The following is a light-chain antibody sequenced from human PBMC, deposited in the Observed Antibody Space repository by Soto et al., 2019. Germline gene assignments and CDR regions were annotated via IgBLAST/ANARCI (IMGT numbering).Light chain of an antibody. J-gene: IGLJ1*01. CDR2: EVS. CDR1: SSDVGDYNY. V-gene: IGLV2-14*01. Sequence: QSVLTQPASVSGSPRQSITISCTGTSSDVGDYNYVSWNQHHPGKAPKLMIYEVSNRPSGVSNRFSGSKSGNTASLIVSGPQAEDEADYYCSSYTSSSTRVFGTGTKVTVL. CDR3: SSYTSSSTRV.